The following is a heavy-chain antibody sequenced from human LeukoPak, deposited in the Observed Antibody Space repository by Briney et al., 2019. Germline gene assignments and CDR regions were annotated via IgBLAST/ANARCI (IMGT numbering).Heavy chain of an antibody. Sequence: GGSLRLSCAASGFTFDDYAMHWVRQAPGKGLEWVSGISWNSGSIGYADSVKGRFTISRDNAKNSLYLQMNSLRAEDTALYYCATLYVAPGDSSSWDGRGFYYMDVWGKGTTVTISS. CDR3: ATLYVAPGDSSSWDGRGFYYMDV. CDR1: GFTFDDYA. V-gene: IGHV3-9*01. CDR2: ISWNSGSI. J-gene: IGHJ6*03. D-gene: IGHD6-13*01.